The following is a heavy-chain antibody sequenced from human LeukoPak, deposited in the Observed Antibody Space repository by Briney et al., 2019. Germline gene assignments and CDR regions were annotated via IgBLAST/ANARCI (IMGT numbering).Heavy chain of an antibody. V-gene: IGHV4-39*01. CDR3: ARHIDYYDSSGTDY. Sequence: SETLSLTCTVSGGSISSSSYYWGWIRQPPGKGLEWIGSIYYSGSTYYNPSLKSRVTISVDTSKNQFSLKLSPVTAADTAVYYCARHIDYYDSSGTDYWGQGTLVTVSS. D-gene: IGHD3-22*01. J-gene: IGHJ4*02. CDR2: IYYSGST. CDR1: GGSISSSSYY.